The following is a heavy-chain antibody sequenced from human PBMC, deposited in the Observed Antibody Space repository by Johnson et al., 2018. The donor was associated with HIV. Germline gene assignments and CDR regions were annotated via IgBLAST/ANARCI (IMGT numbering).Heavy chain of an antibody. CDR2: IRWNGGTT. V-gene: IGHV3-9*01. Sequence: VQLVESGGGLVQPGRSLRLSCAASGFTFDDYAMHWVRQAPGKGLEWVSGIRWNGGTTGYADYVKGRFSISRDNSKNTRYLQMSSLRAEDTAVYYCAREDDYSNYGSAFDIWGQGTMVTVSS. J-gene: IGHJ3*02. CDR1: GFTFDDYA. D-gene: IGHD4-11*01. CDR3: AREDDYSNYGSAFDI.